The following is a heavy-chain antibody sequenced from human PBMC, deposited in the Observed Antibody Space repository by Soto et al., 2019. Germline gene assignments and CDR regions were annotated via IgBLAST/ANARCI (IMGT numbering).Heavy chain of an antibody. J-gene: IGHJ4*02. CDR3: ARRVAASGFEL. Sequence: SQTLSLTCAISVYSVSSNTAAWNWIMSSPSRGLEWLGRTYYRSNWRHDYAVSVKSRITVNPDTSKNHFSLQLNSVTPDDTAVYYCARRVAASGFELWGQGTLVTVS. CDR2: TYYRSNWRH. CDR1: VYSVSSNTAA. D-gene: IGHD2-21*02. V-gene: IGHV6-1*01.